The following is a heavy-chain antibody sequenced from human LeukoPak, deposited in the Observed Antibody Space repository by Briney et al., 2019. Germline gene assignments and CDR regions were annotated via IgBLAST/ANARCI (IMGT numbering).Heavy chain of an antibody. D-gene: IGHD3-3*01. CDR3: ARGAGLWGYDFWSGYSDAFDI. CDR1: GYTFTGYY. J-gene: IGHJ3*02. V-gene: IGHV1-2*02. CDR2: INPNSGGT. Sequence: GASVKVSCKASGYTFTGYYMHWVRQAPGQGLEWMGWINPNSGGTNYAQKFQGRVTMTRDTSISTAYMELSRLRSDDTAVYYCARGAGLWGYDFWSGYSDAFDIWGQGTMVTVSS.